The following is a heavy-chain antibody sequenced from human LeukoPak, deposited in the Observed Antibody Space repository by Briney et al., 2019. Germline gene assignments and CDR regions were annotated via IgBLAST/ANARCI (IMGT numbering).Heavy chain of an antibody. Sequence: PGGSLRLSCAASGFTFSSYAMHWVRQAPAKGLEYVSAISSNGGSTYYADSVKGRFTISRDNSKNTLYLQMSSLRAEDTAVYYCVKTSTEQLGRAFDYWGRGTLVTVSS. V-gene: IGHV3-64D*06. CDR2: ISSNGGST. CDR3: VKTSTEQLGRAFDY. J-gene: IGHJ4*02. D-gene: IGHD6-6*01. CDR1: GFTFSSYA.